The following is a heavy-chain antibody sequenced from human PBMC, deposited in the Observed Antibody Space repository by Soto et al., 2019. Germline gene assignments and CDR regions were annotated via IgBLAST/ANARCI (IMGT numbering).Heavy chain of an antibody. D-gene: IGHD3-10*01. CDR1: GYSISSGYY. CDR2: IYHSGST. Sequence: SETLSLTCAVSGYSISSGYYWGWIRQPPGKGLEWIGSIYHSGSTYNNPSLKSRVTISVDTSKNQFSLKLSSVTAADTAVYYGARVGGYGMDGWGQGTTVTVSS. J-gene: IGHJ6*02. V-gene: IGHV4-38-2*01. CDR3: ARVGGYGMDG.